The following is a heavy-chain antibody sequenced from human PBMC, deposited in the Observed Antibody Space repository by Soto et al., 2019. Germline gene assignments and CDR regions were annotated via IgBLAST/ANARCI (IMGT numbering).Heavy chain of an antibody. D-gene: IGHD3-16*01. Sequence: KSSETLSLTCTVSGGSISSGGYYWSWIRQHPGKGLEWIGYIYYSGSTYYNPSLKSRVTISVDTSKNQFSLKLSSVTAADTAVYYCARVGGGRGLYYYYGMDVWGQGTTVTVS. CDR1: GGSISSGGYY. CDR3: ARVGGGRGLYYYYGMDV. V-gene: IGHV4-31*03. CDR2: IYYSGST. J-gene: IGHJ6*02.